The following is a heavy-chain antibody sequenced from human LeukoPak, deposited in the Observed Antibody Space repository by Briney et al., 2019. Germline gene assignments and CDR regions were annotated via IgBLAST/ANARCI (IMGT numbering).Heavy chain of an antibody. V-gene: IGHV1-2*02. Sequence: ASVKVSCKASGYTLTGYYIHWVRQAPGQGLEWMGWINPNTGGPNYAQKFQGRVTMTRDMSVTTAYMELSGLRSDDTAVYFCARRQGALQYGDYWFDSWGQGTLVTVSS. J-gene: IGHJ5*01. CDR3: ARRQGALQYGDYWFDS. CDR2: INPNTGGP. D-gene: IGHD4-17*01. CDR1: GYTLTGYY.